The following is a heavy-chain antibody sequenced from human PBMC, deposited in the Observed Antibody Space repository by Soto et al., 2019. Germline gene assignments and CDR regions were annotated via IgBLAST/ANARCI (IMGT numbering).Heavy chain of an antibody. CDR1: GGSISSDYW. J-gene: IGHJ4*02. CDR3: ARGVTVGGGPIIIVYYFDY. V-gene: IGHV4-4*02. D-gene: IGHD3-10*01. CDR2: IYHTGGT. Sequence: TSETLSLTCAVSGGSISSDYWWIWVRQAPGKGLEWIGEIYHTGGTNSNPSLESRVTISVDKSKNQFSLKLNSLTAADTAVYYCARGVTVGGGPIIIVYYFDYWGQGTLVTVSS.